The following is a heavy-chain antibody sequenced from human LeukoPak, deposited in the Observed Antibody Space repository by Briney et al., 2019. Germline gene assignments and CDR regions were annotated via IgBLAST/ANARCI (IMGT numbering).Heavy chain of an antibody. J-gene: IGHJ3*02. CDR3: ARWDSGYYAFDM. Sequence: SGTLSLTCTVSGGSISSQHWNWIRQPPGKGLEWIGFIFYSGDTNYNPSLKRRVTFSVDTSKNQFSLRLSSVTAADTAVYYCARWDSGYYAFDMWGQGTMVTVSS. CDR2: IFYSGDT. V-gene: IGHV4-59*11. D-gene: IGHD3-22*01. CDR1: GGSISSQH.